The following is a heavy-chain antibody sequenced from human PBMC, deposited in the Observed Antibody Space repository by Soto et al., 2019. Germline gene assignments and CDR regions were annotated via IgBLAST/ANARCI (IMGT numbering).Heavy chain of an antibody. V-gene: IGHV4-59*01. CDR2: IYNSVNT. Sequence: QVQLQESGPGLVKPSETLSLTCTVSGGSISNYYWSWIRQPPGKGLEWIGYIYNSVNTNYNPSLKSRVTITLDASKNQFSLKPSSVTGADTAVYYCARAPTYCGGGSCYLDYWGQGTLVTVSS. J-gene: IGHJ4*02. D-gene: IGHD2-15*01. CDR1: GGSISNYY. CDR3: ARAPTYCGGGSCYLDY.